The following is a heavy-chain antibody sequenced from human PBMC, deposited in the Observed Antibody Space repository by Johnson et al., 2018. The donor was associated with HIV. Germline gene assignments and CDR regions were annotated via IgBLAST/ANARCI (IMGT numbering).Heavy chain of an antibody. D-gene: IGHD5-12*01. CDR3: AKIVATSDDVFDI. V-gene: IGHV3-30*18. J-gene: IGHJ3*02. Sequence: QVQLVESGGGVVQPGGSLRLSCAASGFTFSSYGMDWVRQAPGQGLEWVAVISYDGSNKYYADSVKGRFTISRDNSKNTLYLQMNSLRAEDTAVFYCAKIVATSDDVFDIWGQGTMVTVSS. CDR1: GFTFSSYG. CDR2: ISYDGSNK.